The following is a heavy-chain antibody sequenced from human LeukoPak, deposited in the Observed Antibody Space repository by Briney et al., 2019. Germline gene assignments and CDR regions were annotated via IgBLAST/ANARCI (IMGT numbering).Heavy chain of an antibody. CDR1: GFTFSTYG. CDR2: IRYDGSDK. Sequence: GGSLRLSCAASGFTFSTYGMHWVRQAPGKGLEWVAFIRYDGSDKYYADSVKGRFTISRDNSKNTLYLQMNSLRAEDTAVYYCAKVRIRAAMVTPYFDYWGQGTLVTVSS. CDR3: AKVRIRAAMVTPYFDY. D-gene: IGHD5-18*01. J-gene: IGHJ4*02. V-gene: IGHV3-30*02.